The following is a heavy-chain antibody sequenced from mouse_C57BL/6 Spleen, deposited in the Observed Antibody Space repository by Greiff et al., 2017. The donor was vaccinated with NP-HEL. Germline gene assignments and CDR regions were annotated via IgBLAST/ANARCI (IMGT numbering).Heavy chain of an antibody. V-gene: IGHV14-2*01. D-gene: IGHD2-4*01. J-gene: IGHJ3*01. CDR2: IDPEDGET. CDR3: ARRYDYDAAWFAY. Sequence: EVKLVESGAELVKPGASVKLSCTASGFNIKDYYMHWVKQRTEQGLEWIGRIDPEDGETKYAPKFQGKATITADPSSNTAYLQLSSLTSEDTAGYYCARRYDYDAAWFAYWGQGTLVTVSA. CDR1: GFNIKDYY.